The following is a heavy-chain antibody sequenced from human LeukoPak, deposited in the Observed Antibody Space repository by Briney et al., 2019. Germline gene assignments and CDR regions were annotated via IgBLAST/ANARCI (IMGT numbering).Heavy chain of an antibody. Sequence: SETLSLTCTVSGGSISSYYWSWIRQPPGKGLEWIGYIYYSGSTIYNPSLKSRVTMSLDTSKNQFSLKLTSVTAADTAVYYCARRDYKCSSLDYWGQGTLVTVSS. D-gene: IGHD2-15*01. CDR1: GGSISSYY. V-gene: IGHV4-59*08. CDR3: ARRDYKCSSLDY. CDR2: IYYSGST. J-gene: IGHJ4*02.